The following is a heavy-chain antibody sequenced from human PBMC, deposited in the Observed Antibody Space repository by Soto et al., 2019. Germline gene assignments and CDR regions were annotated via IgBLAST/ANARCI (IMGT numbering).Heavy chain of an antibody. CDR3: AQSGGRYFDGTPLDY. Sequence: EVQLVESGGGLIQPGGSLRLSCAASGFTVSSNYMSWVRQAPGKGLEWVSVIYSGGSTYYADSVKGRFTISRDNSKNTLYLQMNSLRAEDTAVYYCAQSGGRYFDGTPLDYWGQGTLVTVSS. CDR1: GFTVSSNY. J-gene: IGHJ4*02. CDR2: IYSGGST. V-gene: IGHV3-53*01. D-gene: IGHD3-9*01.